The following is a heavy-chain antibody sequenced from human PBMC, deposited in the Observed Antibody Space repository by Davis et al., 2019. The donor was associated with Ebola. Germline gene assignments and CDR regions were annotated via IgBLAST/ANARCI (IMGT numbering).Heavy chain of an antibody. CDR2: IKQDGSEK. Sequence: GESLKISCAASGFTFSSYWMSWVRQAPGKGLEWVANIKQDGSEKYYVDSVKGRFTISRDNAKNSLYLQMNSLRAEDTAVYYCARDPYDSSGYYYGWFDPWGQGTLVTVSS. CDR1: GFTFSSYW. J-gene: IGHJ5*02. CDR3: ARDPYDSSGYYYGWFDP. V-gene: IGHV3-7*03. D-gene: IGHD3-22*01.